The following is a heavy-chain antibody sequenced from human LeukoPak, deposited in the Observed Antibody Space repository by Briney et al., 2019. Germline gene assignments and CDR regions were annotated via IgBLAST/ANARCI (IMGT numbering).Heavy chain of an antibody. V-gene: IGHV3-23*01. J-gene: IGHJ4*02. CDR1: GFTFSRNA. CDR3: AKDANYFDSGSYLIPFDF. CDR2: ISGNGVGT. D-gene: IGHD3-22*01. Sequence: GGSLRLSCAASGFTFSRNAMNWVRQAPGKGLEWVASISGNGVGTYYADSVKGRFNISRDNSKNTLYLQMNSLRTEDTAVYHCAKDANYFDSGSYLIPFDFWGQGTLVTVFS.